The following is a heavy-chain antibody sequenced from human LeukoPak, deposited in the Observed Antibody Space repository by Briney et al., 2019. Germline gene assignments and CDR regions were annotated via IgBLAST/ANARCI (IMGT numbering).Heavy chain of an antibody. Sequence: PGGSLRLSCAASGFTFSSYVMHWVRQAPGKGLEWVAVIWYDGFNKYYADSVKGRFSLSRDNSKNTVYMEMNSLRAEDTAVYYSARGSSYDSSGYSKNAFDIWGQGTMVTVSS. CDR1: GFTFSSYV. CDR2: IWYDGFNK. V-gene: IGHV3-33*01. D-gene: IGHD3-22*01. J-gene: IGHJ3*02. CDR3: ARGSSYDSSGYSKNAFDI.